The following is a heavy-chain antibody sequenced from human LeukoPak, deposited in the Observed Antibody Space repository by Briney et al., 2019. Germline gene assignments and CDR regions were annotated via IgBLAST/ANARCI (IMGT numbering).Heavy chain of an antibody. CDR2: IYYSGST. J-gene: IGHJ4*02. D-gene: IGHD1/OR15-1a*01. V-gene: IGHV4-59*12. Sequence: SETLSLTCTVSNDSISSYYWSWIRQPPGKGLEWIGYIYYSGSTNYNPSLKSRVTISVDTSKNQFSLKLSSVTAADTAVYYCARLKIANKAIDYWGQGTLVTVSS. CDR1: NDSISSYY. CDR3: ARLKIANKAIDY.